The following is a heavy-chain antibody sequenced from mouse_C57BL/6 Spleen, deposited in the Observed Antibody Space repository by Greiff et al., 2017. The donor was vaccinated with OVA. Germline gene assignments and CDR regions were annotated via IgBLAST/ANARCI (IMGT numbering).Heavy chain of an antibody. CDR1: GFTFSSYA. CDR2: ISDGSSYT. D-gene: IGHD4-1*01. Sequence: EVQVVESGAGLVKPGGSLKLSCEASGFTFSSYAMSWVRQTPEQRLEWIGTISDGSSYTYYPDNVKGRFTISRDNAKNNLYLQMSQLKSEDTAMYYCARGWDGFMDYWGQGTSVTVSS. J-gene: IGHJ4*01. CDR3: ARGWDGFMDY. V-gene: IGHV5-4*01.